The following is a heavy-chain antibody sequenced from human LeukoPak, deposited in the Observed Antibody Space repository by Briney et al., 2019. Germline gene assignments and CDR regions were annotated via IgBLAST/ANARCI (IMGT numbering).Heavy chain of an antibody. CDR1: GFTFSSYA. D-gene: IGHD2-2*01. Sequence: PGGSLRLSCAASGFTFSSYAMSWVRQAPGKGLEWVSAISGSGGSTYYADSVKGRFTISRVNSKNTLYLQMNSLRAEDTAVYYCAKDKRFDIVVVPANGMDVWGQGTTVTVSS. J-gene: IGHJ6*02. V-gene: IGHV3-23*01. CDR3: AKDKRFDIVVVPANGMDV. CDR2: ISGSGGST.